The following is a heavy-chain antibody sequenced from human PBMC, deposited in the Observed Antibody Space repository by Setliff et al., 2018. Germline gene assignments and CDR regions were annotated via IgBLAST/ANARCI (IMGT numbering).Heavy chain of an antibody. CDR1: GFTFSRYW. D-gene: IGHD2-2*01. CDR3: VRLGCSTTSCYYFDY. V-gene: IGHV3-7*01. Sequence: GGSLRLSCAASGFTFSRYWMSWVRQAPGKGLEWVANIKRDGSDTYYMDSVKGRFTISRDNANNSLYLQMNTLRVEDTAVYFCVRLGCSTTSCYYFDYWGQGAQVTVSS. CDR2: IKRDGSDT. J-gene: IGHJ4*02.